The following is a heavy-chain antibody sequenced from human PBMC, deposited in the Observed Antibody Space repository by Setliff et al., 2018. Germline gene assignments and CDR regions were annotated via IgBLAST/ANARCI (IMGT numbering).Heavy chain of an antibody. CDR1: GFTFSNYR. D-gene: IGHD3-22*01. V-gene: IGHV3-33*08. CDR3: ARSPQYDTWYFDL. Sequence: GGSLRLSCAASGFTFSNYRMHWVRQAPGKGLEWVAVIWYDGSKTYYAASVKGRFTISRDTSKNTLYVQMNDLRAEDTAVYYCARSPQYDTWYFDLWGRGTLVTVSS. J-gene: IGHJ2*01. CDR2: IWYDGSKT.